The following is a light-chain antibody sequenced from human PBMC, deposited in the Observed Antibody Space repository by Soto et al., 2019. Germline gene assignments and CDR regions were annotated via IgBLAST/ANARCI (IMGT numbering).Light chain of an antibody. J-gene: IGLJ2*01. CDR3: QSYDFSLTGVV. CDR2: GNK. Sequence: QAVVTQPPSVSGAPGQRVAISCIGTSSNIGAHYDVHWFQQLPGTAPKLLIYGNKNRPAGVPDRFSGSKSGTSASLAITGVQAEDEADYYCQSYDFSLTGVVFGGGTKVTVL. V-gene: IGLV1-40*01. CDR1: SSNIGAHYD.